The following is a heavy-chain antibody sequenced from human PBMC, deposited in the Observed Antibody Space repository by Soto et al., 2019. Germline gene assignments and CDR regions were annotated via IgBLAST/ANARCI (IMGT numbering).Heavy chain of an antibody. CDR3: ARPVQPADYSFDI. CDR2: IYSAGST. CDR1: GFTVSSNY. J-gene: IGHJ3*02. V-gene: IGHV3-53*02. Sequence: EVQLVETGGGLVQPGGSLRLSCAASGFTVSSNYMNWVRQAPGEGLEWVSVIYSAGSTYYADSVKGRFTISRDNSKNTLYLQMNNQRAEETAIYYCARPVQPADYSFDIWGQGTMVTVS. D-gene: IGHD3-10*01.